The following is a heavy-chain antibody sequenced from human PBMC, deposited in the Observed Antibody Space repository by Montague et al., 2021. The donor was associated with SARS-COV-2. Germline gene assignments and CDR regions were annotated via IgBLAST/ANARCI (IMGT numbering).Heavy chain of an antibody. CDR3: AREGDIVVVTDAFDI. J-gene: IGHJ3*02. V-gene: IGHV3-30-3*01. CDR2: ISHDGSNK. D-gene: IGHD2-21*02. CDR1: GFTFSSYA. Sequence: SLRLSCAASGFTFSSYAMHWVRQAPGKGLEWVAVISHDGSNKYYADSVKGRFTISRDNSKNTLYLQMNSLRAEDTAVYYCAREGDIVVVTDAFDIWGQGTMVTVSS.